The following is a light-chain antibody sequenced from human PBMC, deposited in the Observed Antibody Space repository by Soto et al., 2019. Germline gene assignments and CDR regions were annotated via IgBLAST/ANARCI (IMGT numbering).Light chain of an antibody. Sequence: EFVLTQSPVTLSLSPGEIATLSCSASQTVRNNYLAWYQQKPGQAPRLLIYDASSRATGVPDRFSGSESETDFTLTINRLEPDDSAVYYCQRFGYSPIFNFGPGTKVDIK. J-gene: IGKJ3*01. CDR1: QTVRNNY. CDR2: DAS. CDR3: QRFGYSPIFN. V-gene: IGKV3-20*01.